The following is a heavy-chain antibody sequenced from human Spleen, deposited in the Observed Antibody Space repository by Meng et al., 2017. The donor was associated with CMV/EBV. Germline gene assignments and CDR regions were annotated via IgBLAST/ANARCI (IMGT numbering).Heavy chain of an antibody. D-gene: IGHD2-2*01. V-gene: IGHV1-8*01. J-gene: IGHJ6*02. Sequence: ASVKVSCKASGYTFMTYDINWVRQAPGQGLEWMGWMSPNSGETGLIQKFQGRVTMTRDTSTSTAFLELTSLTSDDTAVYYCARAYCSSNICPDYISYYYSMDVWGQGTTVTVSS. CDR2: MSPNSGET. CDR3: ARAYCSSNICPDYISYYYSMDV. CDR1: GYTFMTYD.